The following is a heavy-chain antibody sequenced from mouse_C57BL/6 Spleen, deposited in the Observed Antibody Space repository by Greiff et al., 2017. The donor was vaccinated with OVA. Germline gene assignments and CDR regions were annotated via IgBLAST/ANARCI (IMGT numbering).Heavy chain of an antibody. CDR1: GYTFTSYW. V-gene: IGHV1-64*01. D-gene: IGHD2-4*01. J-gene: IGHJ3*01. CDR3: ARKFYDYGLAY. CDR2: IHPNSGST. Sequence: QVQLKQPGAELVKPGASVKLSCKASGYTFTSYWMHWVKQRPGQGLEWIGMIHPNSGSTNYNEKFKSKATLTVDKSSSTAYMQLSSLTSEDSAVYYCARKFYDYGLAYWGQGTLVTVSA.